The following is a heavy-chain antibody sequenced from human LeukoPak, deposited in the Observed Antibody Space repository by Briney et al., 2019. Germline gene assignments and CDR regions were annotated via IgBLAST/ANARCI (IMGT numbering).Heavy chain of an antibody. J-gene: IGHJ4*02. CDR1: GGSISSYY. V-gene: IGHV4-59*08. D-gene: IGHD2-2*01. CDR3: ARGKSRLSSSTSCHFDY. CDR2: IYYSGST. Sequence: PSETLSLTCTVSGGSISSYYWSWIRQPAGKGLEWIGYIYYSGSTNYNPSLKSRVTISIDTSKNEFSLKLSSVTAADTAVYYCARGKSRLSSSTSCHFDYWGQGTLVTVSS.